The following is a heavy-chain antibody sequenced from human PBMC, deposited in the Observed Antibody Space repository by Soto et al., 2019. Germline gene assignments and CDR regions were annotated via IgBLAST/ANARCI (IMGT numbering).Heavy chain of an antibody. CDR1: GGSFSGYY. CDR2: IYHSGST. D-gene: IGHD5-12*01. J-gene: IGHJ6*02. Sequence: LSLTCAVYGGSFSGYYWSWIRQPPGKGLEWIGEIYHSGSTNYNPSLKSRVTISVDKSKNQFSLKLSSVTAADTAVYYCARGAVEMATYYYYGMDVWGQGTTVTVSS. CDR3: ARGAVEMATYYYYGMDV. V-gene: IGHV4-34*01.